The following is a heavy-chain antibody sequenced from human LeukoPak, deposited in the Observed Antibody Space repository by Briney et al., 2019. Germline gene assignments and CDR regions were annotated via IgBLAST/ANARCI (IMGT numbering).Heavy chain of an antibody. J-gene: IGHJ3*02. CDR1: GYTFTGYY. D-gene: IGHD2-15*01. Sequence: ASVKVSCKASGYTFTGYYMHWVRQAPGQGLEWMGWINPNSGGTNYAQKFQGWVTMTRGTSISTAYMELSRLRSDDTAVYYCARVTDPLSPYCSGGSCDPGAFDIWGQGTMVTVSS. CDR3: ARVTDPLSPYCSGGSCDPGAFDI. CDR2: INPNSGGT. V-gene: IGHV1-2*04.